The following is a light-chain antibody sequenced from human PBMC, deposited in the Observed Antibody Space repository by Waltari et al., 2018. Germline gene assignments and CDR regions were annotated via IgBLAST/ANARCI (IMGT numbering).Light chain of an antibody. V-gene: IGKV3-15*01. Sequence: EIVMTQSPATLSVSPGERATLSCRASQSVSSKLTWYQQKPGQAPRLLIYGASTRATGIPARFSGSGSCTDFTLTIRSLQSEDFAVYYCQQYYNWPPVTFGQGTRLEIK. CDR3: QQYYNWPPVT. J-gene: IGKJ5*01. CDR1: QSVSSK. CDR2: GAS.